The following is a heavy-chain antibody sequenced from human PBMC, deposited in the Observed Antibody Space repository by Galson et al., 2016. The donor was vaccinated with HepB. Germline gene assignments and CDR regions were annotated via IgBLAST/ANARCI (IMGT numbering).Heavy chain of an antibody. CDR3: ARGPAGGPVEWAYLHFNF. J-gene: IGHJ4*02. D-gene: IGHD3-3*01. CDR1: GITFRDFN. V-gene: IGHV3-21*04. Sequence: SLRLSCAASGITFRDFNMNWIRQAPGKGPEWVSSISSSSVDTYYADSVKGRFPISRDDSTNSLFLQLNSLRDADTAVYYCARGPAGGPVEWAYLHFNFWGQGILVTVAS. CDR2: ISSSSVDT.